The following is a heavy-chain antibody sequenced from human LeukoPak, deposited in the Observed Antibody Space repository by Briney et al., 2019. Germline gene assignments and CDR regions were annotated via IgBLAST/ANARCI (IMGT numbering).Heavy chain of an antibody. CDR2: IYYSGST. J-gene: IGHJ6*03. D-gene: IGHD5-12*01. CDR3: ARGGSATIKTYYYYYYMDV. V-gene: IGHV4-59*01. CDR1: GDSISNYY. Sequence: SETLSLTCTVSGDSISNYYWSWIRQPPGKGLEWIGYIYYSGSTNYNPSLKSRVTISVDTSKNQFSLKLSSVTAADTAVYYCARGGSATIKTYYYYYYMDVWGKGTTVTVSS.